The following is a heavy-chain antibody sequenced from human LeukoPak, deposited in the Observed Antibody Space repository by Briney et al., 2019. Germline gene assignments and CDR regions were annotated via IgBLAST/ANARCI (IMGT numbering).Heavy chain of an antibody. CDR2: ISGSGGST. CDR1: GFTFSGSA. J-gene: IGHJ4*02. V-gene: IGHV3-23*01. D-gene: IGHD2-2*01. CDR3: AKIGGIVVVPAGIFDY. Sequence: AGGSLRLSCAASGFTFSGSAMHWVRQASGKGLEWVSAISGSGGSTYYADSVKGRFTISRDNSKNTLYLQMNSLRAEDTAVYYCAKIGGIVVVPAGIFDYWGQGTLVTVSS.